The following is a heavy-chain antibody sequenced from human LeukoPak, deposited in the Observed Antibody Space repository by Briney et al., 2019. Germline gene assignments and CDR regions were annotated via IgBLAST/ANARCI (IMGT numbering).Heavy chain of an antibody. CDR2: IYYSGST. D-gene: IGHD2-15*01. CDR1: GGSISSSSYY. V-gene: IGHV4-39*01. Sequence: SETLSPTCTVSGGSISSSSYYWGWIRQTPGKGLEWIGSIYYSGSTYYNPSLKSRVTISVDTSKNQFSLKLSSVTAPDTAVYYCARHGGRHCSGGSCYSVGMYYFDYWGQGTLVTVSS. J-gene: IGHJ4*02. CDR3: ARHGGRHCSGGSCYSVGMYYFDY.